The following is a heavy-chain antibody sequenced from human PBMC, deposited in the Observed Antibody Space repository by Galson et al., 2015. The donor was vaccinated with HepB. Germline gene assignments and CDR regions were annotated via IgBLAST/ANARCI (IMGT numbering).Heavy chain of an antibody. CDR1: GYIFTNYW. Sequence: SGAEVKKPGESLRISCKGSGYIFTNYWIIWVRQMPGKGLEWMGKIDPSDSYTKYSPSFQGHVTISADRSINTAYLQWGSLKASDTAMYYCARRRGYNSGLSFDYWGQGTPVTVSS. V-gene: IGHV5-10-1*01. J-gene: IGHJ4*02. CDR2: IDPSDSYT. D-gene: IGHD5-18*01. CDR3: ARRRGYNSGLSFDY.